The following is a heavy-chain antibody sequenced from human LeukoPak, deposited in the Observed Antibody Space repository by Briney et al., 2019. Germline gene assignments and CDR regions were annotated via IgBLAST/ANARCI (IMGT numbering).Heavy chain of an antibody. CDR2: IYYSGST. J-gene: IGHJ4*02. CDR1: GGSISSYY. D-gene: IGHD2-15*01. CDR3: ASSVVAATRIYFDY. Sequence: SETLSLTCTVSGGSISSYYWSWIRQPPGKGLEWIGYIYYSGSTNYNPSLKSRVTISVDTSKNQFSLKLSSVTAADTAAYYCASSVVAATRIYFDYWGQGTLVTVSS. V-gene: IGHV4-59*01.